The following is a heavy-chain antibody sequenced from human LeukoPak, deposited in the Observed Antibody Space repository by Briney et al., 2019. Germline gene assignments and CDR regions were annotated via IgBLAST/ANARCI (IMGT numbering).Heavy chain of an antibody. D-gene: IGHD2-15*01. CDR2: IKQDGSEK. V-gene: IGHV3-7*01. CDR1: GFTFSSYW. CDR3: AREYCSGGSCYHDY. J-gene: IGHJ4*02. Sequence: GGSLRLSCAASGFTFSSYWMSWVRQAPGKGLEWVANIKQDGSEKYYVDSVKRRFTISRDNAKNSLYLQMNSLRAEDTAVYYCAREYCSGGSCYHDYWGQGTLVTVSS.